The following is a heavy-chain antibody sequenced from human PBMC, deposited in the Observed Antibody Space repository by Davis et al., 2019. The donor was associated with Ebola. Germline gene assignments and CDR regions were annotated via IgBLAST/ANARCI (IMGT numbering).Heavy chain of an antibody. CDR1: GFTFSSYD. D-gene: IGHD6-13*01. V-gene: IGHV3-13*01. CDR2: IGTAGDT. Sequence: GESLKISCAASGFTFSSYDMHWVRQATGKGLEWVSAIGTAGDTYYPGSVKGRFTISRENAKNSLYLQMNSLRAGDTAVYYCARDFDHSSWSPVDCWGQGTLVTVSS. CDR3: ARDFDHSSWSPVDC. J-gene: IGHJ4*02.